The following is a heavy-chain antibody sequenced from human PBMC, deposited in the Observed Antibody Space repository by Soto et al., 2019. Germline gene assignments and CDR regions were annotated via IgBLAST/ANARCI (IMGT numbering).Heavy chain of an antibody. D-gene: IGHD3-9*01. J-gene: IGHJ4*02. CDR3: ARGGSGSPIRYFDWLSTYYFDY. CDR1: GGSFSGYY. Sequence: PSETLSLTCAVYGGSFSGYYWSWIRQPPGKGLEWIGEINHSGSTNYNPSLKSRVTISVDTSKNQFSLKLSSVTAADTAVYYCARGGSGSPIRYFDWLSTYYFDYWGQGXLVTVSS. CDR2: INHSGST. V-gene: IGHV4-34*01.